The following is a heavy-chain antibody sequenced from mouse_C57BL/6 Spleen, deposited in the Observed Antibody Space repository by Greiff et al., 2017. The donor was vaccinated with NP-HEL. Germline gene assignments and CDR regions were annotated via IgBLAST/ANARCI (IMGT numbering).Heavy chain of an antibody. V-gene: IGHV1-50*01. CDR1: GYTFTSYW. CDR3: ARGGGAMDD. J-gene: IGHJ4*01. CDR2: IDPSDSYT. Sequence: QVQLQQPGAELVKPGASVKLSCKASGYTFTSYWMQWVKQRPGQGLEWIGEIDPSDSYTNYNQKFKGKATLPVDTSSSPAYMQLSRLRSKDSAVYYCARGGGAMDDWGKGASVTVAT.